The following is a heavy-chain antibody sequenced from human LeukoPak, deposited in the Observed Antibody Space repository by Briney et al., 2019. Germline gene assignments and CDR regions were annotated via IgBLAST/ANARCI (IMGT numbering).Heavy chain of an antibody. D-gene: IGHD4-17*01. V-gene: IGHV4-34*01. CDR3: ARDAGDSYFDY. Sequence: SETLSLTCAVYGGSFSGYYWSWIRQPPGKGLEWIGEINHSGSTNYNPSLRSRVTISVDTSKNQFSLKLSSVTAADTAVYYCARDAGDSYFDYWGQGTLVTVSS. J-gene: IGHJ4*02. CDR1: GGSFSGYY. CDR2: INHSGST.